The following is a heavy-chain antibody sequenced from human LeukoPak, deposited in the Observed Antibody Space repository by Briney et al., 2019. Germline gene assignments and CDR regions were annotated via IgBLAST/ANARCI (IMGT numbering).Heavy chain of an antibody. J-gene: IGHJ6*02. D-gene: IGHD4-17*01. V-gene: IGHV3-23*01. CDR3: VKDIRGATVTDYGMDV. Sequence: GGSLRLSRAASGFTFSTYAMSWVRQAPGKGLEWVSGISGSGGSTYYADSVKGRFTISRDNAKNFLYLQMNSLRVEDTALYYCVKDIRGATVTDYGMDVWGQGTTVTVSS. CDR2: ISGSGGST. CDR1: GFTFSTYA.